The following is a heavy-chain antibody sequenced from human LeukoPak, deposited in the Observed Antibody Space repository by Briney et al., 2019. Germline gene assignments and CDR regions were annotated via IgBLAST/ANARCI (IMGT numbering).Heavy chain of an antibody. CDR3: ARVGSGAVAGYYYYMDV. V-gene: IGHV4-4*02. J-gene: IGHJ6*03. CDR1: GGSISSSNW. Sequence: SEILSLTCTVSGGSISSSNWWSWVRQPPGKGLEWIGEIYHSGSTNYNPSLKSRVTISVDKSKNQFSLKLSSVTAADTAVYYCARVGSGAVAGYYYYMDVWGKGTTVTVSS. D-gene: IGHD6-19*01. CDR2: IYHSGST.